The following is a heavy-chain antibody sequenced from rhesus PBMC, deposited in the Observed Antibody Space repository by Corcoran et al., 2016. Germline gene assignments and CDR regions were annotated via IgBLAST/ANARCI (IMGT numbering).Heavy chain of an antibody. V-gene: IGHV4-169*01. CDR3: ASYYYDSGYRYCYFDL. CDR2: TYGSSSIP. J-gene: IGHJ2*01. CDR1: GGSISCSY. Sequence: QLQLQESGPGLVKPSETLSVTCAVSGGSISCSYWSWIRQAPGKGLEWSGYTYGSSSIPTSNPSLTRRVTLPVDTSKNPLSLKLSSVTTADTAVYYCASYYYDSGYRYCYFDLWGPGTPITCSS. D-gene: IGHD3-28*01.